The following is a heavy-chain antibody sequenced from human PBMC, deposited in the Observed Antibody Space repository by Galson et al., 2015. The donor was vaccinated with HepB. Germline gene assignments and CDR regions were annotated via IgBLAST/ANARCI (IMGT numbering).Heavy chain of an antibody. D-gene: IGHD6-6*01. Sequence: SLRLSCAASGFTFSSYSMNWVRQAPGKGLEWVSSISSSSTYIYYADSLKGRFTISRDNAKNSLYLQMNSLRAEDTAVYYCARDDRRPYSSSQRGYYMDVWGKGTTVTVSS. CDR2: ISSSSTYI. CDR3: ARDDRRPYSSSQRGYYMDV. J-gene: IGHJ6*03. V-gene: IGHV3-21*01. CDR1: GFTFSSYS.